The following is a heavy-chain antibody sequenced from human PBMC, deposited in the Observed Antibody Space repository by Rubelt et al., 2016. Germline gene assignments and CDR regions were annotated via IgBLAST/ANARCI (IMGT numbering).Heavy chain of an antibody. V-gene: IGHV4-34*01. CDR3: ARLSSSSGIDY. CDR1: GGSFSGYY. D-gene: IGHD6-6*01. J-gene: IGHJ4*02. Sequence: QVQLQQWGAGLLKPSETLSLTCAVYGGSFSGYYWSWIRQPPGKGLEWIGEINHSGSTNYNPSLTSRVTISVDTSKNQFSLKLSSVTAADTAVYYCARLSSSSGIDYWGQGILVTVSS. CDR2: INHSGST.